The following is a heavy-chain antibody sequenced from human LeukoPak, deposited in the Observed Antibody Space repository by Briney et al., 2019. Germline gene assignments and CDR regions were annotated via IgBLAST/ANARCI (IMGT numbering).Heavy chain of an antibody. Sequence: GGSLSLSCAASGVTFGDYAMNWVRQAPGKGLEWVAGISWNSGSIGYADSVKGLFTISRDNDKNSMYLQMNTLSTEDTDLYYWSKSAVVTRSYYYYDMDVWGNGTTVTVSS. CDR2: ISWNSGSI. V-gene: IGHV3-9*01. D-gene: IGHD4-23*01. CDR3: SKSAVVTRSYYYYDMDV. J-gene: IGHJ6*04. CDR1: GVTFGDYA.